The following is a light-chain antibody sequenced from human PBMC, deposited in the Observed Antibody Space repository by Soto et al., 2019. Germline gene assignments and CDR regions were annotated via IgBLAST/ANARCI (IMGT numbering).Light chain of an antibody. V-gene: IGKV3-20*01. CDR1: QSVSSSY. J-gene: IGKJ1*01. Sequence: EIVLTQSPGTLSLSPGGRATLSWMAIQSVSSSYLAWYQQKPGQAPRLLIYVASSRATGIPDRFSGSGSGTDFTLTISRLEPEDFAVYYCQQNGSAPGTFGQGTKVDIK. CDR2: VAS. CDR3: QQNGSAPGT.